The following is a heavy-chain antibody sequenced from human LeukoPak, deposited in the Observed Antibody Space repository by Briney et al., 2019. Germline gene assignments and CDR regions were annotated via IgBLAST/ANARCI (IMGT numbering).Heavy chain of an antibody. J-gene: IGHJ5*02. CDR3: ASRRGLRFLEWLGNWFDP. Sequence: SETLSLTCTVSRGSISDYYWSWIRQPPGEGLEWIGYIYYSGSTNYNPSLKSRVTISLDTSKNQFSLKLSSVTAADTAVYYCASRRGLRFLEWLGNWFDPWGQGTLVTVSS. CDR2: IYYSGST. V-gene: IGHV4-59*08. CDR1: RGSISDYY. D-gene: IGHD3-3*01.